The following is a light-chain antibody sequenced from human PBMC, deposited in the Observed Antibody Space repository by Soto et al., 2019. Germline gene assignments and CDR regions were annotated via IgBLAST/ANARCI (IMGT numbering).Light chain of an antibody. Sequence: DIVMTQSPLSLPVTPGEPASISCRSSQSLLHSNGYNYLDWYLQKPGQSQQLLISLGYNRASGVPASFSGSGSATDFTLNIARVEAEDFGVYYCMQALQSPYTFGQGTKLEIK. CDR2: LGY. CDR3: MQALQSPYT. J-gene: IGKJ2*01. V-gene: IGKV2-28*01. CDR1: QSLLHSNGYNY.